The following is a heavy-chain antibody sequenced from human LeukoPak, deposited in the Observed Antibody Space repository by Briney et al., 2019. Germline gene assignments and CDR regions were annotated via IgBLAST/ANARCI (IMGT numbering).Heavy chain of an antibody. CDR2: IYYSGST. V-gene: IGHV4-39*01. D-gene: IGHD3-22*01. J-gene: IGHJ4*02. Sequence: SETLSLTCTVSGGSISSNYYYWGWIRQPPGKGLEWIGSIYYSGSTYYNPSLKSRVTISLDTSKNQFSLKLNSVTAADTAVYYCARDYYDSSGYYAPLFDYWGQGTLVTVSS. CDR3: ARDYYDSSGYYAPLFDY. CDR1: GGSISSNYYY.